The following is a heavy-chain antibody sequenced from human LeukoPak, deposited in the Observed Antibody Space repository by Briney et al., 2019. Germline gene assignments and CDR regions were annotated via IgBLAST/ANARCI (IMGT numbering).Heavy chain of an antibody. CDR1: GYTFTGYF. J-gene: IGHJ4*02. V-gene: IGHV1-2*02. CDR3: ARDSGDILTGEYYFDY. CDR2: INPNTGGT. Sequence: ASVKVSCKASGYTFTGYFIHWVRQAPGQGLEWMGWINPNTGGTNYAQKFQGRVTMTRDTSISTAYMELSRLRSDDTAVYYCARDSGDILTGEYYFDYWGQGTLVTVSS. D-gene: IGHD3-9*01.